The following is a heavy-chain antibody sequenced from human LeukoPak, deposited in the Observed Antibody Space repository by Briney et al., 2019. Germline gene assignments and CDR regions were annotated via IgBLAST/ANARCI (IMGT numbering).Heavy chain of an antibody. CDR3: AKDREMATIIDY. D-gene: IGHD5-24*01. V-gene: IGHV3-30*02. CDR1: GFTFSSYG. Sequence: GGSLRLSCAASGFTFSSYGMHWVRQAPGKGPEWVAFIRYDGSNKYYADSVKGRFTISRDNSKNTLYLQMNSLRAEDTAVYYCAKDREMATIIDYWGQGTLVTVSS. J-gene: IGHJ4*02. CDR2: IRYDGSNK.